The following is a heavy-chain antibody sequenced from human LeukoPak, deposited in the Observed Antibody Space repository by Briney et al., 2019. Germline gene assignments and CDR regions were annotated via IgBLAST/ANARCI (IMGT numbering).Heavy chain of an antibody. Sequence: GGSLRLSCAASGFTFTSYWMSWVRDAPGKGLEWVANIKQDVREKYYVDSVEGRFTVSRDNAKNSLYLQMNNLRAEDTAVYYCARDEIIMPHRKDYWGQGTLVTVSS. D-gene: IGHD3-10*01. J-gene: IGHJ4*02. CDR2: IKQDVREK. V-gene: IGHV3-7*04. CDR3: ARDEIIMPHRKDY. CDR1: GFTFTSYW.